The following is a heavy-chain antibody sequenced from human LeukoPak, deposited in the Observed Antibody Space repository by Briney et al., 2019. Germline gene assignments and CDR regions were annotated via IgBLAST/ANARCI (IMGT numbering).Heavy chain of an antibody. D-gene: IGHD2-15*01. CDR1: GYTFTSYY. J-gene: IGHJ6*02. Sequence: ASVKVSCKASGYTFTSYYMHWVRQAPGQGLEWMGIINPSGGSTSYAQKFQGRVTMTRDTSTSTAYMELSSLRSEDTAVYYCARGDRYCSGGSCPLGYYGMDVWGQGTTVTVSS. CDR3: ARGDRYCSGGSCPLGYYGMDV. V-gene: IGHV1-46*01. CDR2: INPSGGST.